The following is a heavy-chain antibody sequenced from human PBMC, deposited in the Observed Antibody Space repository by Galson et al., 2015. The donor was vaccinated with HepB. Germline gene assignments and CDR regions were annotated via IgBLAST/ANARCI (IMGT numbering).Heavy chain of an antibody. D-gene: IGHD5-18*01. CDR2: IGTAGDP. Sequence: SLRLSCAASGFTFSSYDMHWVRQATGKGLEWVSAIGTAGDPYYPGSVKGRFTISRENAKNSLYLQMNSLRAGDTAVYYCARGQLRDTAMVRGYYYYGMDVWGQGTTVTVSS. CDR3: ARGQLRDTAMVRGYYYYGMDV. CDR1: GFTFSSYD. J-gene: IGHJ6*02. V-gene: IGHV3-13*05.